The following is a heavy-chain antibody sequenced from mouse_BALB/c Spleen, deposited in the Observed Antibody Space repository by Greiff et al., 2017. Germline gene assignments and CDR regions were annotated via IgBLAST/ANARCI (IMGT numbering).Heavy chain of an antibody. CDR3: ARREEGYPAWFAY. V-gene: IGHV8-12*01. CDR2: IYWDDDK. CDR1: GFSLSTSGMG. J-gene: IGHJ3*01. D-gene: IGHD2-2*01. Sequence: QVTLNESGPGILQPSQTLSLTCSFSGFSLSTSGMGVSWIRQPSGKGLEWLAHIYWDDDKRYNPSLKSRLTISKDTSSNQVFLKITSVDTADTATYYCARREEGYPAWFAYWGQGTLVTVSA.